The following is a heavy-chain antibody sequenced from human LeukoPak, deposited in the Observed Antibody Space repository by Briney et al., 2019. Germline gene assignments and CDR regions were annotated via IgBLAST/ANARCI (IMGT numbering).Heavy chain of an antibody. CDR1: GFTFSNYG. J-gene: IGHJ4*02. CDR2: MRVGGKP. V-gene: IGHV3-23*01. D-gene: IGHD5-18*01. CDR3: AKGRDNYAYGDFAY. Sequence: PRGALRLSCVASGFTFSNYGMSWGRQAPGKGLEWASIMRVGGKPYYAESVKGRFTISRDNSKNTVYLQMSNLRAEETAVYYCAKGRDNYAYGDFAYWGQGTLVTVSS.